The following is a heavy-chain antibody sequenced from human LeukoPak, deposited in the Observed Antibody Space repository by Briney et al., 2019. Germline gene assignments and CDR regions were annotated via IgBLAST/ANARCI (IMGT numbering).Heavy chain of an antibody. D-gene: IGHD3-22*01. CDR3: ARVRYYDSSGYYLDAFDI. Sequence: ASVKVSCKASGYTFTSYGISWVRQAPRQGLEWMGWISAYNGNTNYAQRLQGRVTMTTDTSTSTAYMELRSLRSDDTAVYYCARVRYYDSSGYYLDAFDIWGQGTMVTVSS. V-gene: IGHV1-18*01. CDR1: GYTFTSYG. CDR2: ISAYNGNT. J-gene: IGHJ3*02.